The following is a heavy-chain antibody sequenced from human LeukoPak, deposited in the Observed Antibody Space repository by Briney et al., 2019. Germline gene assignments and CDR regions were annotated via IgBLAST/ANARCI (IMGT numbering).Heavy chain of an antibody. Sequence: GGSLRLSCEASGFTFSSYSMNWVRQAPGKGLEWVSSISSSSSYIYYADSVKGRFTISRDNAKNSLYLQMNSLRAEDTAVYYCARGAKVAFDIWGQGTMVTVSS. V-gene: IGHV3-21*01. J-gene: IGHJ3*02. CDR1: GFTFSSYS. CDR3: ARGAKVAFDI. CDR2: ISSSSSYI.